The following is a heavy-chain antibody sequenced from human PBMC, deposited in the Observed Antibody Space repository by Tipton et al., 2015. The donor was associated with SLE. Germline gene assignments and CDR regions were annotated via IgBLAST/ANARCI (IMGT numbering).Heavy chain of an antibody. J-gene: IGHJ4*02. Sequence: LRLSCTVSGGSISSHYWGWIRQPPGKGLEWIGSICHSGSTYYNPSLKSRVTISVDTSKNQFSLKLSSVTAADTAVDYCARVGVEDYGDYPGGEGDYWGQGTLVTVSS. CDR2: ICHSGST. CDR3: ARVGVEDYGDYPGGEGDY. V-gene: IGHV4-38-2*02. CDR1: GGSISSHY. D-gene: IGHD4-17*01.